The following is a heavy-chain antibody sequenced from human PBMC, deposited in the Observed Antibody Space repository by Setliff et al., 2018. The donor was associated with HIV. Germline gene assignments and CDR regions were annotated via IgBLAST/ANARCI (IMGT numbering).Heavy chain of an antibody. CDR1: GYTFTSYG. V-gene: IGHV1-18*01. CDR2: ISAYNGNT. D-gene: IGHD3-10*01. CDR3: AAASNRRVRGVNLHYYYYMDV. J-gene: IGHJ6*03. Sequence: ASVKVSCKASGYTFTSYGISWVRQAPGQGLEWMGWISAYNGNTNYAQKLQGRLTMTTDTSTNTAYMELRSLRSDDTAVYYCAAASNRRVRGVNLHYYYYMDVWGKGTTVTVYS.